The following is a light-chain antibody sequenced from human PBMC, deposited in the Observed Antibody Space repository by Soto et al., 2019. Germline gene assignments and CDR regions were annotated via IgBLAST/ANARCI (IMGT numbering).Light chain of an antibody. J-gene: IGLJ1*01. CDR2: DDS. Sequence: SYELTQPPSVSVAPGQTARIPCGGDNIGIRSVHWYQQKPGQTPVVVVYDDSDRASGIPERFSGSNAGNTATLTISRVEAGDEADYYCQVWDSGSDHNVFGTGTKVTVL. CDR3: QVWDSGSDHNV. V-gene: IGLV3-21*02. CDR1: NIGIRS.